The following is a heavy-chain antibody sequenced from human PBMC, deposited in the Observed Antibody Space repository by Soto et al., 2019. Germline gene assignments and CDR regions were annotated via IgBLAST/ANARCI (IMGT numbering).Heavy chain of an antibody. CDR1: GFSFSSYG. V-gene: IGHV3-30*18. D-gene: IGHD3-3*01. CDR3: AKAPSWSGYYRGDP. Sequence: XVSLSLSFAASGFSFSSYGMHWVGQAPGKGLEWVAVISYDGSNKYYADSVKGRFTISRDNSKNTLYLQMNSLRAEDTAVYYCAKAPSWSGYYRGDPWGQGTLVTVSS. CDR2: ISYDGSNK. J-gene: IGHJ5*02.